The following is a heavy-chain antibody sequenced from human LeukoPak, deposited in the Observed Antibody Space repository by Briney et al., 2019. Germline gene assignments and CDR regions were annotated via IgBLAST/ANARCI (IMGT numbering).Heavy chain of an antibody. D-gene: IGHD1-14*01. CDR1: GFTFSGHW. J-gene: IGHJ4*02. CDR3: TRDRSRAEDD. Sequence: GGSLRLSCAASGFTFSGHWMSWVRQAPGKGLEWVANINQGGSDKYYVDSVKGRFTISRDNAHNLLYLQMNSLRGEDTAVYYCTRDRSRAEDDWGQGTLVTVSS. V-gene: IGHV3-7*01. CDR2: INQGGSDK.